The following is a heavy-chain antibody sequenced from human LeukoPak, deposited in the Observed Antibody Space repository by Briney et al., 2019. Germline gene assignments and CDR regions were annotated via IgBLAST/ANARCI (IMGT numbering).Heavy chain of an antibody. D-gene: IGHD2-21*01. CDR3: ARVRSGGDFTPDDAFDI. V-gene: IGHV3-9*01. J-gene: IGHJ3*02. CDR2: ISWNSGSI. CDR1: GFTFDDYA. Sequence: QPGRSLRLSCAASGFTFDDYAMHWVRQAPGKGLEWVSGISWNSGSIGYADSVKGRFTISRDNAKNSLYLQMNSLRADDAAVYYCARVRSGGDFTPDDAFDIWGQGTMVTVSS.